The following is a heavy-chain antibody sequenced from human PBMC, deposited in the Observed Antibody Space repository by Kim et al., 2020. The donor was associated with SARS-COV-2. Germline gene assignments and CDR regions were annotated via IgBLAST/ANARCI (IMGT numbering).Heavy chain of an antibody. CDR3: ASPANYGDDWFDP. Sequence: SETLSLTCAVSGVSISSSNWWSLVRQPPGKGLEWTGEIYHSGSINYNPSLKSRVTISVDKSKNQFSLKLSSVTAADTAVYYCASPANYGDDWFDPWGQGTLVTVSS. D-gene: IGHD4-17*01. V-gene: IGHV4-4*02. CDR2: IYHSGSI. CDR1: GVSISSSNW. J-gene: IGHJ5*02.